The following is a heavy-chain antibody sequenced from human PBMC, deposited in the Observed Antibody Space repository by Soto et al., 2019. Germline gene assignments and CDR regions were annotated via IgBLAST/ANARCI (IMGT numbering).Heavy chain of an antibody. V-gene: IGHV4-31*03. J-gene: IGHJ4*02. CDR2: IYYSGST. CDR1: GGSISSGGYY. CDR3: ARVGLLWFGEPRGYFDY. D-gene: IGHD3-10*01. Sequence: QVQLQESGPGLVKPSQTLSLTCTVSGGSISSGGYYWSWIRQHPGKGLEWIGYIYYSGSTYYNPSLKSRFTISVDTSKNQFSMKLSSVTAADTALYYCARVGLLWFGEPRGYFDYWGQGTLVTVSS.